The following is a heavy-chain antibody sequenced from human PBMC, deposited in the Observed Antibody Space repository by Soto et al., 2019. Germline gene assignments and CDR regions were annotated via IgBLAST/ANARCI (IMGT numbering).Heavy chain of an antibody. CDR3: AKGRAYTQTFFDF. CDR2: ITGMCGET. D-gene: IGHD3-16*01. CDR1: GFILSSHG. V-gene: IGHV3-23*01. Sequence: GGSLRLSCAASGFILSSHGMHWVRQAPGKGLVWVSAITGMCGETFYASSVKGRFTVSRDNSKNTLYLHMTSLRADDTGVYFCAKGRAYTQTFFDFWGQGTLVTVSS. J-gene: IGHJ4*02.